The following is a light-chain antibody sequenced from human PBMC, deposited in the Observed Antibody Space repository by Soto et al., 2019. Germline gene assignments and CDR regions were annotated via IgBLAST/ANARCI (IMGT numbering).Light chain of an antibody. V-gene: IGKV3-15*01. CDR1: QSVSSN. CDR3: QQYNNWPPKKT. J-gene: IGKJ1*01. CDR2: GAS. Sequence: EIVMTQSPATLSVSPGERATPSCRASQSVSSNLAWYQQKPGQAPRLLIYGASTRATGIPARFSGSGSGTEFTLTISSLQSEDFAVYYCQQYNNWPPKKTFGQGTKVDI.